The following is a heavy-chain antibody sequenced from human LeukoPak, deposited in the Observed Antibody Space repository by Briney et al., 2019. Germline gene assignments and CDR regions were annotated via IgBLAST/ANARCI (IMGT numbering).Heavy chain of an antibody. Sequence: SETLSLTCSVSGGSISSYYWGWIRQPAGKGVEWIGHIYTSGSTNCNPSLKSRVTMSVDTSKNQFSLKLSSVTAADTAVYYCARGPSRIRSPLIGFQHWGQGTLVTVSS. CDR1: GGSISSYY. CDR2: IYTSGST. D-gene: IGHD2-21*01. CDR3: ARGPSRIRSPLIGFQH. J-gene: IGHJ1*01. V-gene: IGHV4-4*07.